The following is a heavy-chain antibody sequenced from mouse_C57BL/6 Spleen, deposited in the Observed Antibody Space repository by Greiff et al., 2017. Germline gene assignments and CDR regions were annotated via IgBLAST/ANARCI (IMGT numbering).Heavy chain of an antibody. CDR3: ARRRNYGSSPYAMDY. J-gene: IGHJ4*01. CDR2: IDPSDSYT. Sequence: VKLQQPGAELVMPGASVKLSCKASGYTFTSYWMHWVKQRPGQGLEWIGEIDPSDSYTNYNQKFKGKSTLTVDKSSSTAYMQLSSLTSEDSAVYYCARRRNYGSSPYAMDYWGQGTSVTVSS. V-gene: IGHV1-69*01. CDR1: GYTFTSYW. D-gene: IGHD1-1*01.